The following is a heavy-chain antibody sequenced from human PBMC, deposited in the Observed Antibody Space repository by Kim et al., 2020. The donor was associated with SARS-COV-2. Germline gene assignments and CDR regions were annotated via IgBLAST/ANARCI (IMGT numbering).Heavy chain of an antibody. Sequence: GGSLRLSCAASGFTFSSYAMSWVRQAPGKGLEWVSAISGSGGSTYYADSVKGRFTISRDNSKNTLYLQMNSLRDEDTAVYYCAKDSSGGITIFGVVIQPTFDYWGQGTLVTVSS. D-gene: IGHD3-3*01. V-gene: IGHV3-23*01. CDR1: GFTFSSYA. CDR3: AKDSSGGITIFGVVIQPTFDY. J-gene: IGHJ4*02. CDR2: ISGSGGST.